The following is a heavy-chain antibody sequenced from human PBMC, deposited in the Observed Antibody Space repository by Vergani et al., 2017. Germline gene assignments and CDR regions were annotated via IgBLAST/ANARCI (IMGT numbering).Heavy chain of an antibody. D-gene: IGHD5-12*01. J-gene: IGHJ6*02. CDR3: AREYGYDFDYYYYGMDV. Sequence: EVQLVESGGGLVQPGGSLRLSCAASGFTFSSYWMHWVRQAPGKGLVWVSRINSDGSSTSYADSVKGRFTISRDNAKNTLYLQMNSLRAEDTAVYYCAREYGYDFDYYYYGMDVWGQGTTVTVSS. CDR2: INSDGSST. V-gene: IGHV3-74*01. CDR1: GFTFSSYW.